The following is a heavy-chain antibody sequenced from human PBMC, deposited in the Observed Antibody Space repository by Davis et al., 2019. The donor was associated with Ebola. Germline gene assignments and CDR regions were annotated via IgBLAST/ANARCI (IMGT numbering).Heavy chain of an antibody. J-gene: IGHJ6*04. CDR3: VRDTYYYYNTMDV. CDR2: IWYDGRNQ. V-gene: IGHV3-33*01. Sequence: GSLRLSCAASGFTLSGYGLHWVRQPPGKGLEWVSVIWYDGRNQYYADSVKGRFTISRDNSKNTLYLQMNSLRAEDTAVYYCVRDTYYYYNTMDVWGKGTAVTVSS. CDR1: GFTLSGYG.